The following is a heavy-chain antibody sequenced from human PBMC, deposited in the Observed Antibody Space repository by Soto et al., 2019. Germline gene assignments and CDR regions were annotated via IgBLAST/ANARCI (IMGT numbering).Heavy chain of an antibody. CDR2: ISAYNGNT. V-gene: IGHV1-18*01. D-gene: IGHD6-13*01. CDR3: ARDPTHELYSSSWFGY. CDR1: GYTFTSYG. Sequence: QAPLVQSGAEVKKPGASVKVSCKASGYTFTSYGISWVRQAPGQGLEWLGWISAYNGNTNYGQKLQGRVTMTTDTSTSTAYMEPRSLRSDDTAVYYCARDPTHELYSSSWFGYWGQGTLVTVAS. J-gene: IGHJ4*02.